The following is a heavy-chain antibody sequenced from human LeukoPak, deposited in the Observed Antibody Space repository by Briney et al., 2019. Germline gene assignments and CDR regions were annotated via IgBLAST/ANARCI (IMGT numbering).Heavy chain of an antibody. CDR3: ARALVGYYYGSAGYYFDY. CDR1: VGTFSSYA. Sequence: SVKVSCKASVGTFSSYAISWVRQAPGQGLEWMGGIIPIFGTANYAQKFQGRVTITTDESTSTAYMELSSLRSEDTAVYYCARALVGYYYGSAGYYFDYWGQGTLVTVSS. J-gene: IGHJ4*02. CDR2: IIPIFGTA. D-gene: IGHD3-10*01. V-gene: IGHV1-69*05.